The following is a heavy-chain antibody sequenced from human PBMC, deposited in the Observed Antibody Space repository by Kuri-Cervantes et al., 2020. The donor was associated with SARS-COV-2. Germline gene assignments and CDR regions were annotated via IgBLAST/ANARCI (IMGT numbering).Heavy chain of an antibody. V-gene: IGHV3-73*01. D-gene: IGHD4-23*01. Sequence: GGSLRLSCAASGFTFSGSAMHWVRQASGKGLEWVGRIRSKANSYATAYAASVKGRFTISRDDSKNTLYLQMNSLKTEDTAVYYCTNFRTTVVKATFDYWGQGTLVTVSS. J-gene: IGHJ4*02. CDR1: GFTFSGSA. CDR3: TNFRTTVVKATFDY. CDR2: IRSKANSYAT.